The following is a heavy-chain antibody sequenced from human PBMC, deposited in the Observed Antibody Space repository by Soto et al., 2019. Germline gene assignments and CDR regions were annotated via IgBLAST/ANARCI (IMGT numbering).Heavy chain of an antibody. CDR2: IYSGGST. D-gene: IGHD5-18*01. CDR3: ARSVDTAMDFDY. CDR1: GFTVSSNY. J-gene: IGHJ4*02. V-gene: IGHV3-53*01. Sequence: GGSLRLSCAASGFTVSSNYMSWVRQAPGKGLEWVSVIYSGGSTYYADSVKGRFTISRDNSKNTLYLQMNSLRAEDTAVYYCARSVDTAMDFDYWGQGTLVTVSS.